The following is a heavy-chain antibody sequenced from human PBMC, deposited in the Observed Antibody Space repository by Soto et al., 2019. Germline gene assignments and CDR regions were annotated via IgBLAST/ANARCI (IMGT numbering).Heavy chain of an antibody. J-gene: IGHJ4*02. Sequence: QVQLVQSGAEVKKPGSLVKVSCKASGGTFSSYAISWVRQAPGQGLEWMGGIIPIFGTANYAQKFQGRVTITADESTSTAYMELSSLRSEDTAVYYCARERDGYKIGSGSFDYWGQGTLVTVSS. CDR3: ARERDGYKIGSGSFDY. D-gene: IGHD5-12*01. CDR1: GGTFSSYA. CDR2: IIPIFGTA. V-gene: IGHV1-69*01.